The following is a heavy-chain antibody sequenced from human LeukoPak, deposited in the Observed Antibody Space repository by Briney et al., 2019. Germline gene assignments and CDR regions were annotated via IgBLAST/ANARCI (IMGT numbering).Heavy chain of an antibody. CDR3: AKYAYNWNAPDGFDM. CDR2: ISYDGSRK. J-gene: IGHJ3*02. V-gene: IGHV3-30*18. Sequence: PGGSLRLSCAASGFTYSSYDMHWVRQAPGKGLEWVAMISYDGSRKHYGDSVKGRFTISRDNSESTLFLQMNSLRTDDTSVYFCAKYAYNWNAPDGFDMWGQGTMVIVSS. CDR1: GFTYSSYD. D-gene: IGHD1-1*01.